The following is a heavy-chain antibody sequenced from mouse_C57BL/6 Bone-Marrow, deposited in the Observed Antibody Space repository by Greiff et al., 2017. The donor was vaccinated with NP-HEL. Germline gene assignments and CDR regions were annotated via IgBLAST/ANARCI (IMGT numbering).Heavy chain of an antibody. J-gene: IGHJ4*01. CDR1: GYTFTSYW. Sequence: QVQLKQPGAELVQPGASVKLSCKASGYTFTSYWMHWVKQSPGQGLEWIGMIHPNSGSTNYNEKFKSKATLTVDKSSSTAYMQLSSLTSEDSAVYYCARYWAPYAMDYWGQGTAVTVSA. CDR2: IHPNSGST. V-gene: IGHV1-64*01. D-gene: IGHD4-1*01. CDR3: ARYWAPYAMDY.